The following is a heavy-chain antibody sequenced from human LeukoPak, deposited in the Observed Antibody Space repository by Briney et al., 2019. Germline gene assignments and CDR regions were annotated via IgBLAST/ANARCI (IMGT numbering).Heavy chain of an antibody. CDR1: GGSISSYY. CDR2: IYYSGST. Sequence: SETLSLTCTVSGGSISSYYWSWIRQPPGKGLEWIGYIYYSGSTNYNPSLKSRVTISVDTSKNQFSPKLSSVTAADTAVYYCAREAGTTIFDYWGQGTLVTVSS. V-gene: IGHV4-59*01. CDR3: AREAGTTIFDY. D-gene: IGHD6-13*01. J-gene: IGHJ4*02.